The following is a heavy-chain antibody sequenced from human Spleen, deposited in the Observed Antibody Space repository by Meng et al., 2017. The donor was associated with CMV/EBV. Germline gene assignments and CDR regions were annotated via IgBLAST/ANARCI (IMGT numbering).Heavy chain of an antibody. CDR2: ISSSSNTI. J-gene: IGHJ5*02. CDR1: GFTFSSYE. D-gene: IGHD6-13*01. V-gene: IGHV3-48*03. Sequence: GGSMRLSCPAAGFTFSSYEMNWVRQAPGKGLEWVSYISSSSNTIYHAVSVKGRFTISRDNAKNSLYRQMTSQRAEDTAVYYCARDSIAATPAWGQGTLVTVSS. CDR3: ARDSIAATPA.